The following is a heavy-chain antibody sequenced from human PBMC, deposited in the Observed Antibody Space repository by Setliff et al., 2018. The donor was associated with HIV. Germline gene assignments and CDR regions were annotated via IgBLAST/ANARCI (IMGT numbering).Heavy chain of an antibody. CDR3: AKEGSSHGLPFDY. Sequence: SCAASGFTFSSYAMSWVRQAPGKGLGWVSAISGSGGNTYYADSVKGRFTISRDNSKNTLYLQMNSLRAEDTAVYYCAKEGSSHGLPFDYWGQGTLVTVSS. CDR2: ISGSGGNT. J-gene: IGHJ4*02. CDR1: GFTFSSYA. D-gene: IGHD6-13*01. V-gene: IGHV3-23*01.